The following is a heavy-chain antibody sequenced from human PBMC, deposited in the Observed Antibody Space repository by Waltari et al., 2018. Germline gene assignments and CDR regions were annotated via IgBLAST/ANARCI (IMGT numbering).Heavy chain of an antibody. CDR2: ISNDETKK. Sequence: QVKLVQSGGGVVQPGRSLRLSCAASGFTFRSYAMHWVRQAPGKGLGLVEVISNDETKKDYADSVKGRFTISRDNSKNTLYLQMSSLTVEDTAVYYCANARFGGWYYCFDYWGQGTLVTVSS. CDR1: GFTFRSYA. CDR3: ANARFGGWYYCFDY. J-gene: IGHJ4*02. V-gene: IGHV3-30*15. D-gene: IGHD6-19*01.